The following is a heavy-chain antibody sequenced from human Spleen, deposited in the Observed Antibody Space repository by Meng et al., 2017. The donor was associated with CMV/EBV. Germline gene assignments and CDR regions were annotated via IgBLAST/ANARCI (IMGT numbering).Heavy chain of an antibody. Sequence: YTFSGYYIHWLRKAPGQGLEWMGWLNPDSGGTDHAQRFQGRVTMTRDTSISTAYMELNRLRSDDTAVYYCARDPDGDAYNWRPEYFQHWGQGTLVTVSS. CDR3: ARDPDGDAYNWRPEYFQH. J-gene: IGHJ1*01. D-gene: IGHD5-24*01. V-gene: IGHV1-2*02. CDR1: YTFSGYY. CDR2: LNPDSGGT.